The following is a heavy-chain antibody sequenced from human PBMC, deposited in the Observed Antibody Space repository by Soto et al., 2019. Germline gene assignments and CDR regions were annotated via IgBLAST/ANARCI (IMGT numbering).Heavy chain of an antibody. CDR2: IYHSGST. Sequence: SETLSLTCAVSGGSISSGGYSWSWIRQPPGKGLEWIGYIYHSGSTYYNPSLKSRVTISVDGSKNQFSLKLSSVTAADTAVYYCARDELGTDGYYYGMDVWGQGTTVTVSS. CDR3: ARDELGTDGYYYGMDV. J-gene: IGHJ6*02. CDR1: GGSISSGGYS. V-gene: IGHV4-30-2*01. D-gene: IGHD1-26*01.